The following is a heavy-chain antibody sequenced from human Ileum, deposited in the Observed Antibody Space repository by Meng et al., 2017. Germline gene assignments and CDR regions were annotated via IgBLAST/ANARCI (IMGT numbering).Heavy chain of an antibody. CDR3: ARYRSGSSDY. Sequence: LGGAGGGVLQPWMSLQLSCAASGFTFRSYGMHWVRQAPGKGLEWVAVIWFDGSKTYYADSVKGRFTVSRDNSKNTLYLQMNSLRADDTAVYYCARYRSGSSDYWGPGTLVTVSS. D-gene: IGHD6-19*01. CDR1: GFTFRSYG. J-gene: IGHJ4*02. V-gene: IGHV3-33*01. CDR2: IWFDGSKT.